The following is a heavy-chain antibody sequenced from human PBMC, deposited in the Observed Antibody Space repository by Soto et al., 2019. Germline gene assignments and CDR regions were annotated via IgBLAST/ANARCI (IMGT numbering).Heavy chain of an antibody. V-gene: IGHV3-11*06. D-gene: IGHD2-15*01. CDR2: ISPGSRYP. J-gene: IGHJ5*02. Sequence: LACSGSGFTFGDSYMSWIRQAPGKGLEWLSYISPGSRYPAYADSVKGRFTISRDNAKRSLYLQMMSLTAEDTAIYYCVRGGGGGLFEPWGQGTMVTVSS. CDR1: GFTFGDSY. CDR3: VRGGGGGLFEP.